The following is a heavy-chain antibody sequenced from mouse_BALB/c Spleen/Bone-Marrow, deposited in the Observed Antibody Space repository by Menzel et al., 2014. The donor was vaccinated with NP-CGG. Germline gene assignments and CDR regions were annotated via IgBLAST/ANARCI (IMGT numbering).Heavy chain of an antibody. D-gene: IGHD1-1*01. V-gene: IGHV4-1*02. Sequence: EVKLMESGGGLVQPGGSLKLSCAASGFDFSRYWMSWVRQAPGKGLEWIGEINPDSRTINYTPSLKDKFIISRDNAKNTLYLQMSKVRAEDTALYYGARLNYYGNLFVWGAGTTVTVSS. CDR1: GFDFSRYW. CDR2: INPDSRTI. J-gene: IGHJ1*01. CDR3: ARLNYYGNLFV.